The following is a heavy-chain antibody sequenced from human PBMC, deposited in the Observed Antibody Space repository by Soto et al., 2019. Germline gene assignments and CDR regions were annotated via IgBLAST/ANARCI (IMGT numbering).Heavy chain of an antibody. D-gene: IGHD6-13*01. V-gene: IGHV4-34*01. Sequence: QVQLQQWGAGLLKPSETLSLTCAVYGGSFSGYYWSWIRQPPGKGLEWIGEINHSGSTNYNPSLKDGVTIPVDTAKTQFSLKLSSMTAADTAVYYGASGIAAAGGDYWGQGSLVTFSS. CDR1: GGSFSGYY. J-gene: IGHJ4*02. CDR3: ASGIAAAGGDY. CDR2: INHSGST.